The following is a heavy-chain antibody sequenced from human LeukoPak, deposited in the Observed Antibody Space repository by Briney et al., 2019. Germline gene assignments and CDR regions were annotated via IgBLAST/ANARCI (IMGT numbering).Heavy chain of an antibody. CDR3: AKDFSSSGYYFDY. CDR1: GFTFSSYG. V-gene: IGHV3-30*18. Sequence: PGRTLRLSCAASGFTFSSYGMHWVRQAPGKGVEGVAVISFDGGNKYYADSVKGRFTISRDNSKISLFLQMNSLRADDTAVYYCAKDFSSSGYYFDYWGQGTLVTVSS. D-gene: IGHD3-22*01. CDR2: ISFDGGNK. J-gene: IGHJ4*02.